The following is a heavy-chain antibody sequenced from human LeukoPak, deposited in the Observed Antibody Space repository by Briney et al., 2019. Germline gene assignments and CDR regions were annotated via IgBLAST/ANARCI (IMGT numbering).Heavy chain of an antibody. CDR2: IIPIFGTA. D-gene: IGHD2-15*01. V-gene: IGHV1-69*13. CDR3: ARDCSGGSCYYGDY. J-gene: IGHJ4*02. CDR1: GGTFSSYA. Sequence: ASVKVSCKASGGTFSSYAISWVRQAPGQGLEWMGGIIPIFGTANYAQKFQGRVTITADESTSTAYMELSSLRSEDTAVYYCARDCSGGSCYYGDYWGQGTLVTVPS.